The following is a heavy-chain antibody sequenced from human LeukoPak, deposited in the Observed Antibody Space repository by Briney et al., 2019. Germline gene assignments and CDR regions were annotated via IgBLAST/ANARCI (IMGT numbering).Heavy chain of an antibody. CDR2: ISTSGDRT. CDR1: GFTFSTYA. J-gene: IGHJ4*02. V-gene: IGHV3-23*01. CDR3: ARSAVGTSCCTAVDY. Sequence: GGSLRLSCAASGFTFSTYAMTWVRQAPGKGLEWVSGISTSGDRTYYADSVKGRFTISRDNSKNTLYLQMNSLRAEDTTEYYCARSAVGTSCCTAVDYWGQGTLVTVSS. D-gene: IGHD1-26*01.